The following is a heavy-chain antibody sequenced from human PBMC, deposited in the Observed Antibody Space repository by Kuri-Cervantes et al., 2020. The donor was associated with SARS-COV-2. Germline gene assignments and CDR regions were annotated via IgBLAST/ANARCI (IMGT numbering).Heavy chain of an antibody. CDR1: GFTFSNAW. Sequence: GESLKISCAASGFTFSNAWMSWVRQAPGKGQEWVGRIKSKTDGGTTDYAAPVKGRFTISRDNAKNSLYLQMSSLRAEDTAVYYCARDLRLGKSLDYWGQGTLVTVSS. CDR2: IKSKTDGGTT. CDR3: ARDLRLGKSLDY. V-gene: IGHV3-15*01. D-gene: IGHD7-27*01. J-gene: IGHJ4*02.